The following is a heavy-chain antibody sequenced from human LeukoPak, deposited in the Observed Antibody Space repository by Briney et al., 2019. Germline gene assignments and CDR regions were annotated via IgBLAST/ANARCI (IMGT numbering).Heavy chain of an antibody. CDR2: TSYDGSHI. Sequence: PGGSLRLSCAASGFTFSSYAMHWVRQAPGKGLEWVAVTSYDGSHIYYPDSVKGRFTISRDNPKNTLYLQMNSLGPEDTALYYCARGRDYCSDYWGQGTLVTGSS. CDR3: ARGRDYCSDY. V-gene: IGHV3-30*04. D-gene: IGHD2-15*01. CDR1: GFTFSSYA. J-gene: IGHJ4*02.